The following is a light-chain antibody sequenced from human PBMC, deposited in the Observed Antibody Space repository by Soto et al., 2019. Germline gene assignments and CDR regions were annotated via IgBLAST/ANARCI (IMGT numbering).Light chain of an antibody. CDR2: WAS. V-gene: IGKV4-1*01. Sequence: DIVMTQCPDSLAVSLGERATINCKSSQSVLYSSNNKNYLAWYQQKPGQPPKLLIYWASTRESGVPDRFSGSGSGTDFTLTISSLQAEDVAVYYCQQYYDAPQNFGQGTKVEIK. CDR1: QSVLYSSNNKNY. J-gene: IGKJ1*01. CDR3: QQYYDAPQN.